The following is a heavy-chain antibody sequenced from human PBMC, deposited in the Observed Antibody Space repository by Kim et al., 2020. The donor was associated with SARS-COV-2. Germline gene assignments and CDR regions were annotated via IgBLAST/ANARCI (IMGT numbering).Heavy chain of an antibody. CDR3: ARDQVRDPYYYGMDV. J-gene: IGHJ6*02. V-gene: IGHV4-59*01. CDR2: IYYSGST. D-gene: IGHD4-4*01. CDR1: GGSISSYY. Sequence: SETLSLTCTVSGGSISSYYWSWIRQPPGKGLEWIGYIYYSGSTNYNPSLKSRVTISVDTSKNQFSLKLSSVTAADTAVYYCARDQVRDPYYYGMDVWGQGTTVTVSS.